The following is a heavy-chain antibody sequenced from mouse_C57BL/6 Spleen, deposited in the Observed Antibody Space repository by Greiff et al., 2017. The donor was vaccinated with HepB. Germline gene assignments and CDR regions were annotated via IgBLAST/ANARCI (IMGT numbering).Heavy chain of an antibody. CDR2: ISNGGGST. V-gene: IGHV5-12*01. J-gene: IGHJ4*01. CDR1: GFTFSDYY. D-gene: IGHD3-3*01. Sequence: EVMLVESGGGLVQPGGSLKLSCAASGFTFSDYYMYWVRQTPEKRLEWVAYISNGGGSTYYPDTVKGRFTISRDNAKNTLYLQMSRLKSEDTAMYYCARQRAGTDAMDYWGQGTSVTVSS. CDR3: ARQRAGTDAMDY.